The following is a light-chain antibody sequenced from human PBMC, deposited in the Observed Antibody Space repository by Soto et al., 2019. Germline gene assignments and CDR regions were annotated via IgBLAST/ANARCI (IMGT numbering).Light chain of an antibody. CDR3: QQRSNWPRT. CDR2: DAS. Sequence: EIVLTQSPATVSLSPVEIATLSCRASQSVSSYLAWYQQKPGQAPRLLIYDASNRATGIPARFSGSGSGTDFTLTISSLEPQDFAVYYCQQRSNWPRTFGQGTKVDIK. J-gene: IGKJ1*01. CDR1: QSVSSY. V-gene: IGKV3-11*01.